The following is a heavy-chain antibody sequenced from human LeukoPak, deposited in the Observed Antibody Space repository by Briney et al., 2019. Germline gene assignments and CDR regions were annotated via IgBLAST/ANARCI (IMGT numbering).Heavy chain of an antibody. CDR2: IIPIFGTA. CDR1: GGTSSSYP. D-gene: IGHD6-19*01. Sequence: ASVKVSCKASGGTSSSYPISWVRQAPGQGLEWMGGIIPIFGTANYAQKFQGRVTITADESTSTAYMELSSLRFDDTAVYYCARDESPLGRWLVHGVYWGQGTLVTVSS. V-gene: IGHV1-69*13. CDR3: ARDESPLGRWLVHGVY. J-gene: IGHJ4*02.